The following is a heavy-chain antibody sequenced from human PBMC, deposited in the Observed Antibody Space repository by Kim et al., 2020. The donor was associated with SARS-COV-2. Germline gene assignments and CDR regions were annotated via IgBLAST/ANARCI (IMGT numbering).Heavy chain of an antibody. CDR3: ARDGRYCSGGSCLFGYYYYYGMDV. Sequence: ASVKVSCKASGYTFTSYAMHWVRQAPGQRLEWMGWINAGNGNTKYSQKFQGRVTITRDTSASTAYMELSSLRSEDTAVYYCARDGRYCSGGSCLFGYYYYYGMDVWAQGTTVTVSS. CDR2: INAGNGNT. J-gene: IGHJ6*02. V-gene: IGHV1-3*01. D-gene: IGHD2-15*01. CDR1: GYTFTSYA.